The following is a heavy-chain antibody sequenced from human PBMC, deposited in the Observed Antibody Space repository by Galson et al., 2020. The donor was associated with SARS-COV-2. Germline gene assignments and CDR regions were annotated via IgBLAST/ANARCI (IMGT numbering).Heavy chain of an antibody. Sequence: GESLKISCAASGFTFSSYAMHWVRQAPGKGLEWVAVISYDGSNKYYADPVKGRFTISRDNSKNTLYLQMNSLRAEDTAVYYCARAGGYSSSLNCWGQVPLVTVSS. J-gene: IGHJ4*02. D-gene: IGHD6-13*01. V-gene: IGHV3-30*04. CDR2: ISYDGSNK. CDR3: ARAGGYSSSLNC. CDR1: GFTFSSYA.